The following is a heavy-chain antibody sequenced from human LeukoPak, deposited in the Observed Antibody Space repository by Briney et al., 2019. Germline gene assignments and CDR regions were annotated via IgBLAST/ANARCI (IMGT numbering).Heavy chain of an antibody. D-gene: IGHD6-13*01. CDR2: IYYSGST. J-gene: IGHJ4*02. CDR3: ARDSSSWSGSLYYFDY. Sequence: SETLSLTCTVSGDSISSYYWSWIRQPPGKGLEWIGYIYYSGSTNYNPSLKSRVTISVDTSKNQFSLNLSSVTAADTAVYYCARDSSSWSGSLYYFDYWGQGTLVTVSS. CDR1: GDSISSYY. V-gene: IGHV4-59*12.